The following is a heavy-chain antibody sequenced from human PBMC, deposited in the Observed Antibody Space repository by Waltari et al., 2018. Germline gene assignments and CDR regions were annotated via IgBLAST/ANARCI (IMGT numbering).Heavy chain of an antibody. D-gene: IGHD3-22*01. J-gene: IGHJ1*01. CDR3: AKDHRMIVVVISRAEYFQH. CDR2: ISGSGGST. CDR1: GFTFSSYA. Sequence: EVQLLESGGGLVQPGGSLRLSCAASGFTFSSYAMSWVRQAPGKGLGWVSAISGSGGSTYYAYSVKGRFTISRDNSKNTLYLQMNSLRAEDTAVYDCAKDHRMIVVVISRAEYFQHWGQGTLVTVSS. V-gene: IGHV3-23*01.